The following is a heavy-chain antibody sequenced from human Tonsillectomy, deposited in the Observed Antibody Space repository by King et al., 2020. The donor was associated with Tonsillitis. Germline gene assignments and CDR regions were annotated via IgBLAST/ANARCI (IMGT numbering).Heavy chain of an antibody. Sequence: QLVQSGAEVKKPGSSVKVSCKASGGTFSSYAISWVRQAPGQGLEWMGGIIPIFGTANYAQKFQGRVTITADESTSTAYMELSSLRSEDTAVYYWARGGVIVVVPAAPVAFDIWGQGTMVTVSS. CDR3: ARGGVIVVVPAAPVAFDI. D-gene: IGHD2-2*01. CDR1: GGTFSSYA. CDR2: IIPIFGTA. V-gene: IGHV1-69*01. J-gene: IGHJ3*02.